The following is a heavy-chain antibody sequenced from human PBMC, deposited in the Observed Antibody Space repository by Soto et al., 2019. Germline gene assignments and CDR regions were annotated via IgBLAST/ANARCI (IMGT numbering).Heavy chain of an antibody. V-gene: IGHV3-30-3*01. CDR1: GFTFSSYA. Sequence: PGGSLRLSCAASGFTFSSYAMHWVRQAPGKGLEWVAVISYDGSNKYYADSVKGRFTISRDNSKNTLYLQMNSLRAEDTAVYYCARDREETCSGGSCYPHRDYYYYYMDVWGKGTTVTVSS. D-gene: IGHD2-15*01. J-gene: IGHJ6*03. CDR3: ARDREETCSGGSCYPHRDYYYYYMDV. CDR2: ISYDGSNK.